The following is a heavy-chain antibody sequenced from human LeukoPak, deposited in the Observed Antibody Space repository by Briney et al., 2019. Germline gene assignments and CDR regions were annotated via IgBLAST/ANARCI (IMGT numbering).Heavy chain of an antibody. V-gene: IGHV5-51*01. CDR1: GYSINNYW. J-gene: IGHJ4*02. Sequence: GESLKISCKGSGYSINNYWIGWVRQMPGKGLEWMGIIYPADSDIRYSPSFQGQVTISADKSISTAYLQWSSLKASDTAMYYCARQVDYAHPLGIDYWGQGTLVTVSS. CDR2: IYPADSDI. CDR3: ARQVDYAHPLGIDY. D-gene: IGHD2-2*01.